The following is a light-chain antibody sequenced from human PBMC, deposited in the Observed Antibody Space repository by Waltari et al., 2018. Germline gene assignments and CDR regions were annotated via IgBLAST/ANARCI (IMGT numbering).Light chain of an antibody. Sequence: EVVMTQSPGTLSLSPGETATLSCRASQSVDNSLAWYQQKIGQAPSLLIYGASNRAADIPDRFSASGYGTEFTLTIRSLQSEDFAVYYCRQYETWPRTFGQGTKLEI. J-gene: IGKJ2*01. CDR1: QSVDNS. CDR2: GAS. V-gene: IGKV3D-15*01. CDR3: RQYETWPRT.